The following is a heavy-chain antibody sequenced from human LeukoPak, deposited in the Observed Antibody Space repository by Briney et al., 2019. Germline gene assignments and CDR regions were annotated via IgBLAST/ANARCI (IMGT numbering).Heavy chain of an antibody. V-gene: IGHV3-20*04. Sequence: PGGTLRLSCAASGFIFSSHGMNWVRQAPGKGLEWVSGINWNGGSTGYADSVKGRFTISRDNAKNSLYLQMNSLRAEDTALYYCARDMIAAAESHAFDIWGQGTMVTVSS. CDR2: INWNGGST. CDR3: ARDMIAAAESHAFDI. CDR1: GFIFSSHG. D-gene: IGHD6-13*01. J-gene: IGHJ3*02.